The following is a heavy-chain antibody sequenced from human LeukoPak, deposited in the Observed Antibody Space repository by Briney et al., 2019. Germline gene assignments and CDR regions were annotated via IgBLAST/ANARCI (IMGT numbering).Heavy chain of an antibody. V-gene: IGHV3-66*01. Sequence: GGSLRLSCAASGFTVSTNYMNWVRQAPGKGLGWVSVIYTVGSAYYADSVKGRFTISRDNSKNTLYLQMNSLRAEDTAVYYCARSIVAAALLDYWGQGTLVTVSS. CDR2: IYTVGSA. J-gene: IGHJ4*02. CDR3: ARSIVAAALLDY. D-gene: IGHD6-13*01. CDR1: GFTVSTNY.